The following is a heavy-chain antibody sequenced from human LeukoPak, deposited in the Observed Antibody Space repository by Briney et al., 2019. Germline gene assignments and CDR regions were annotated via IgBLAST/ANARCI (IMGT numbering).Heavy chain of an antibody. CDR2: IYYSGST. Sequence: SETLSLTCTVSGGSISSSSYYWGWIRQLPGKGLEWIGYIYYSGSTNYNPSLKSRVTISVDTSKNQFSLKLSSVTAADTAVYYCARSSGSPYYFDYWGQGTLVTVSS. CDR3: ARSSGSPYYFDY. V-gene: IGHV4-61*05. J-gene: IGHJ4*02. D-gene: IGHD6-19*01. CDR1: GGSISSSSYY.